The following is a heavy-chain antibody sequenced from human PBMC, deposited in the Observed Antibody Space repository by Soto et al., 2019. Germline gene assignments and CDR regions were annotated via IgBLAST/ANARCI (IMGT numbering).Heavy chain of an antibody. V-gene: IGHV4-39*01. CDR2: MFYSGST. J-gene: IGHJ4*02. Sequence: QLQLQESGPGLVKPSGTLSLTCTVSGGSISSDRYFWAWIRQPPGKGLEWIGGMFYSGSTYYNPSLQSLGTISVDMSVDMSKNRFCLKLNSVSAADTAIYFCARADYYDSYSYYFLPSDFDFWGQGTLVTVSS. D-gene: IGHD3-22*01. CDR3: ARADYYDSYSYYFLPSDFDF. CDR1: GGSISSDRYF.